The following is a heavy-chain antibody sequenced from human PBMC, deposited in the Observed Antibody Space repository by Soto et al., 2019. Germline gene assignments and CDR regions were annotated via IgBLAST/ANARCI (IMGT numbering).Heavy chain of an antibody. V-gene: IGHV3-23*01. CDR3: AKEIVGATIPTDDFNH. CDR1: GFTFSSYA. J-gene: IGHJ1*01. Sequence: EVQLLESGGGLVQPGGSLRLSCAASGFTFSSYAMSWVRQAPGKGLEWVSAISGSGGSTYYADSVKGRFTISGDNSKYSLYLQMNSLRAEDKVVYDCAKEIVGATIPTDDFNHWGDGTLVIVSS. D-gene: IGHD1-26*01. CDR2: ISGSGGST.